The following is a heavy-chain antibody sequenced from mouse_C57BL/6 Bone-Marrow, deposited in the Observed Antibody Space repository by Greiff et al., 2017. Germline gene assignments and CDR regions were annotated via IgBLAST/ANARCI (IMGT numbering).Heavy chain of an antibody. V-gene: IGHV7-1*01. J-gene: IGHJ3*01. Sequence: EVHLVESGGGLVQSGRSLRLSCATSGFTFSDFYMEWVRQAPGKGLEWIAASRNKANDYTTEYSASVKGRFIVSRDTSQSILYLQMNALRAEDTAIYYCARDSTGTEGFAYWGQGTLVTVSA. CDR1: GFTFSDFY. CDR3: ARDSTGTEGFAY. D-gene: IGHD4-1*01. CDR2: SRNKANDYTT.